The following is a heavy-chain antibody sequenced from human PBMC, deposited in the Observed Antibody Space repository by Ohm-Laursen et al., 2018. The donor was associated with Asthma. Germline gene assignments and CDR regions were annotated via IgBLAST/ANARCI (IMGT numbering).Heavy chain of an antibody. Sequence: PGTLSLTCTLSGASFSTYYWGWIRQPPGKGLEWIGYIYSTGSTNYNPSLESRVTISIDTSTNQFSLKLSSVTAADTAVYYCAREGCSSSSCESRHNWFDPWGQGTLVTVSS. V-gene: IGHV4-59*01. CDR1: GASFSTYY. CDR2: IYSTGST. CDR3: AREGCSSSSCESRHNWFDP. D-gene: IGHD2-2*01. J-gene: IGHJ5*02.